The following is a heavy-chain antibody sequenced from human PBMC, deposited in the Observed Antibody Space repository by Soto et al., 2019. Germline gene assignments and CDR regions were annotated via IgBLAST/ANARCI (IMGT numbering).Heavy chain of an antibody. V-gene: IGHV3-64D*06. CDR2: VRGNGDPP. CDR3: VKSRGGNNFDFYD. D-gene: IGHD5-12*01. CDR1: GLPFRGAA. Sequence: PGGAQRVSRSASGLPFRGAAMHWGRQAPGKGLEYVSGVRGNGDPPFYADSVKGRFSISRDNSKNTLYLQMSSLSADDTAVYYCVKSRGGNNFDFYDWGQGALVTVSS. J-gene: IGHJ4*02.